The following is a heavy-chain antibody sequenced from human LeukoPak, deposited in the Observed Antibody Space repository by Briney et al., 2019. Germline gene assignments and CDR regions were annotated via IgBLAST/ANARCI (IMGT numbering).Heavy chain of an antibody. CDR1: GDSVSSNTVT. V-gene: IGHV6-1*01. CDR3: VRVTGGVFDY. CDR2: TYYRYKWSN. D-gene: IGHD2-8*02. Sequence: SQTLSLTCAISGDSVSSNTVTWNWIRQSPSRGLEWLGRTYYRYKWSNDYAVSVKSRIIINPDTSKNQFSLQLDSVTPEDTAVYYWVRVTGGVFDYWGPRTLVTVSS. J-gene: IGHJ4*02.